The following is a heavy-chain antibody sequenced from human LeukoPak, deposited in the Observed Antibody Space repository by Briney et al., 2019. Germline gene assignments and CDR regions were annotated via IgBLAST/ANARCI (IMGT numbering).Heavy chain of an antibody. CDR2: ISSSSSYI. J-gene: IGHJ4*02. D-gene: IGHD4-17*01. V-gene: IGHV3-21*01. Sequence: PGGSLRLSCAASGFTFSSYSMNWVRQAPGKGLEWVSSISSSSSYIYYADSVKGRFTISRDNAKNSLYLQMNSLRAEDTAVYYCASSYGDYDPIGYWGQGTLVTVSS. CDR3: ASSYGDYDPIGY. CDR1: GFTFSSYS.